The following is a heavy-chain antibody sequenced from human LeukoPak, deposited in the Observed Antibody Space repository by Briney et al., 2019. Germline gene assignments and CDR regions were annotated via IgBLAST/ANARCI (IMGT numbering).Heavy chain of an antibody. CDR1: GGSLSGYY. Sequence: SETLSLTCAVYGGSLSGYYWSWIRQPPGKGLEWIGEINHSGSTNYNPSLKSRVTISVDTSKNQFSLKLSSVTAADTAVYYCARHFSPRRGYSYGRNWFDPWGQGTLVTVSS. V-gene: IGHV4-34*01. CDR2: INHSGST. CDR3: ARHFSPRRGYSYGRNWFDP. J-gene: IGHJ5*02. D-gene: IGHD5-18*01.